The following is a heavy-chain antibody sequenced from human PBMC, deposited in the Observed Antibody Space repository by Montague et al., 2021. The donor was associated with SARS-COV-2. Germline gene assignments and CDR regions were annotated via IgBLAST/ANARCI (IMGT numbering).Heavy chain of an antibody. Sequence: SLRLSYAASGFTFSAYSMTWVRQAPGKGLEWVASISQDGSMENSVDSVKGRFTISRDNAKNSLYLHMNSLRAEDTAVFYCARVVSNVWTFDHWGQGTLVTVSS. CDR3: ARVVSNVWTFDH. J-gene: IGHJ4*02. CDR2: ISQDGSME. V-gene: IGHV3-7*03. CDR1: GFTFSAYS. D-gene: IGHD3/OR15-3a*01.